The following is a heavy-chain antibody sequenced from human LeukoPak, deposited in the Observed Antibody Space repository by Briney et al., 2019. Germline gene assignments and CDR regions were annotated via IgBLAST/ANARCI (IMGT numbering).Heavy chain of an antibody. V-gene: IGHV3-23*01. D-gene: IGHD4-17*01. CDR2: ISASGGGT. Sequence: GGSLLLSCAASGFTFSSYAMSWVRQAPGKGLEWVSSISASGGGTYYADSVKGRFTISRDNSKNTLYLQLSSLRADDTAVYHCAKERDGDYVRYTHYWGQGTLVTVSS. J-gene: IGHJ4*02. CDR3: AKERDGDYVRYTHY. CDR1: GFTFSSYA.